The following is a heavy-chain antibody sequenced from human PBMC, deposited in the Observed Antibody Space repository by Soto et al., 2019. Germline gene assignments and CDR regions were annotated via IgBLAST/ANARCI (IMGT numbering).Heavy chain of an antibody. Sequence: EVQLLESGGGLVQPGGSLRLSCAASGFTFGSYAMSWVRQAPGKGLEWVSAISGSGGSTYYADSVKGRFTISRDNSKNTLYLQMNSLRAEDTAVYYCAKPIPDYYDSSGYSPIDYWGQGTLVTVSS. V-gene: IGHV3-23*01. D-gene: IGHD3-22*01. CDR2: ISGSGGST. J-gene: IGHJ4*02. CDR3: AKPIPDYYDSSGYSPIDY. CDR1: GFTFGSYA.